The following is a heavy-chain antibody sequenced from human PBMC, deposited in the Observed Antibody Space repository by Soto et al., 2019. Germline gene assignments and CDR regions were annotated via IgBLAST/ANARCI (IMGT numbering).Heavy chain of an antibody. V-gene: IGHV1-18*01. CDR2: ISAYNGNT. Sequence: QVQLVQSGAEVKKPGASVKVSCKASGYTFTNFGISWVRQAPGQGLEWMGWISAYNGNTNYAQNYKGRVTMTTDTSTRTAYMELRSMRSDGTAVYYCASGGTTMDYGGQGTLVTVPS. CDR1: GYTFTNFG. J-gene: IGHJ4*02. CDR3: ASGGTTMDY. D-gene: IGHD4-17*01.